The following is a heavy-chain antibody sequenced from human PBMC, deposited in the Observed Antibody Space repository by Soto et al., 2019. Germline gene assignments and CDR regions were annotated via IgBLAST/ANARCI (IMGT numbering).Heavy chain of an antibody. CDR1: GFTFSSYA. J-gene: IGHJ4*02. Sequence: QVQLVESGGGVVQPGRSLRLSCAASGFTFSSYAMHWVRQAPGKGLEWVAVISYDGSNKYYADSVKGRFTISRDNSKNTLYLQMNSLRAEDTAVYYCASTSYGDNYWGQGTLVTVSS. CDR2: ISYDGSNK. D-gene: IGHD4-17*01. CDR3: ASTSYGDNY. V-gene: IGHV3-30-3*01.